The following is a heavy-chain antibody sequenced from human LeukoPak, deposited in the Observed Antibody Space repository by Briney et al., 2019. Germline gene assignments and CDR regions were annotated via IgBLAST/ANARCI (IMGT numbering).Heavy chain of an antibody. Sequence: GASVKVSCKASGYTFTSYGISWVRQAPGQGLEWMGWSSAYNGNTNYAQKLQGRVTMTTDTSTSTAYMELRSLRSDDTAVYYCARSYDSSGYYHPHFDYWGQGTLVTVSS. V-gene: IGHV1-18*01. CDR1: GYTFTSYG. D-gene: IGHD3-22*01. J-gene: IGHJ4*02. CDR2: SSAYNGNT. CDR3: ARSYDSSGYYHPHFDY.